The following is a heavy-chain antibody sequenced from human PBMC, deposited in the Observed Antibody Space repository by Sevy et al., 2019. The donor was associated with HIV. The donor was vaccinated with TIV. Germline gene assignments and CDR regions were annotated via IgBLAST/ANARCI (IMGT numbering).Heavy chain of an antibody. D-gene: IGHD2-2*01. J-gene: IGHJ5*02. CDR1: DGSFSGYY. V-gene: IGHV4-34*01. CDR3: ARSPPVVVVPGAPSWFDP. Sequence: SETLSLTCAVHDGSFSGYYWNWIRQLPGKGLEWIGEINESGITYYNPSLKSRVTISVETSKKQFFLKLNSVTAADTAVYFCARSPPVVVVPGAPSWFDPWGQGTLVTVSS. CDR2: INESGIT.